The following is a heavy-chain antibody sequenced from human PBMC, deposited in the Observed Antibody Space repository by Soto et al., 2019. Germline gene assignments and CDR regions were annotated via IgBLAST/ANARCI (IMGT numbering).Heavy chain of an antibody. Sequence: QVQLVESGGGVVQPGRSLRLSCAASGFTFSSYGMHWVRQAPGKGLEWVAVISYDGSNKYYADSVKGRFTISRDNSKNTLYLQMNSLRAEDTAVYYCAKHGDYVYGYWGQGTLVTVSS. V-gene: IGHV3-30*18. CDR3: AKHGDYVYGY. D-gene: IGHD4-17*01. CDR2: ISYDGSNK. CDR1: GFTFSSYG. J-gene: IGHJ4*02.